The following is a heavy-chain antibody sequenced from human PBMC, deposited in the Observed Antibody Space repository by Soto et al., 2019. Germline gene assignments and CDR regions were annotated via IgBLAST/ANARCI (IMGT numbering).Heavy chain of an antibody. D-gene: IGHD6-19*01. CDR1: GFSLSTSGMR. CDR2: IDWDDDK. V-gene: IGHV2-70*04. CDR3: ARISSGSGWYYFGY. J-gene: IGHJ4*02. Sequence: GPTLGNPTKTLRLTCTLSGFSLSTSGMRVSWIRQPPGKALEWLARIDWDDDKFYSTSLKTRLTISKDTSKNQVVLTMTNMDPVDTATYYCARISSGSGWYYFGYWGQGTLFTVTS.